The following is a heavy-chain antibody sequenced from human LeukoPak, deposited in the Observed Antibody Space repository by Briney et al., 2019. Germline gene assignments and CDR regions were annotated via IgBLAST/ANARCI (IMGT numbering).Heavy chain of an antibody. CDR2: IWYDGSNK. CDR1: GFPFSSYG. V-gene: IGHV3-33*01. D-gene: IGHD6-13*01. CDR3: ARDPGGSSAWWFDP. Sequence: PGGSLRLSCAASGFPFSSYGMHWVRQAPGKGLEWVAVIWYDGSNKYYADSVKGRFTISRDNSKNTLYLQMNSLRAEDTAVYYCARDPGGSSAWWFDPWGQGTLVTVSS. J-gene: IGHJ5*02.